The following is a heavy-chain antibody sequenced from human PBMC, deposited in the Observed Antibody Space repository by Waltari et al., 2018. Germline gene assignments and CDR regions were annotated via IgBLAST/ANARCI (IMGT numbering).Heavy chain of an antibody. J-gene: IGHJ6*03. Sequence: EVQLVESGGGLVQPGGSLRLSCAASGFTFSSYAMSWVRQAPGKGLEWVSAISGSGGSTYYAGSGKGRFTISRDNFKNTVYLQMNSLRAEDTAVYYCAKISLPAAIYYYYMDVWGKGTTVTVSS. CDR2: ISGSGGST. V-gene: IGHV3-23*04. D-gene: IGHD2-2*01. CDR1: GFTFSSYA. CDR3: AKISLPAAIYYYYMDV.